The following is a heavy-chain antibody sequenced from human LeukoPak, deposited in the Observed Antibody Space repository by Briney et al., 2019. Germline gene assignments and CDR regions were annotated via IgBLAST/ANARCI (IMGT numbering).Heavy chain of an antibody. V-gene: IGHV3-7*01. D-gene: IGHD3-10*01. J-gene: IGHJ4*02. CDR3: AATPGSGSYYYFDY. CDR1: GFTFSSHW. CDR2: IKQDGSEK. Sequence: GGSLRLSCAASGFTFSSHWMSWVRQAPGKGLEWVANIKQDGSEKYYVDSVKGRFTISRDNAKNSLYLQMNSLRAEDTAVYYCAATPGSGSYYYFDYWGQGTLVTVSS.